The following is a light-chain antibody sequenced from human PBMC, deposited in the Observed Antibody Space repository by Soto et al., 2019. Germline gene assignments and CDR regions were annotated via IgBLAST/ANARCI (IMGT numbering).Light chain of an antibody. CDR1: QSINIY. J-gene: IGKJ4*01. CDR2: DAS. CDR3: QQRYSSPLT. V-gene: IGKV3-11*01. Sequence: EIVLTQSPADLSLSPWGRATLSCRVSQSINIYLAWYQQKLGQATRLLIYDASIRPTGIPARFSGSGSGTDFTLTISRLDPEDFGVYYCQQRYSSPLTFGGGTKVEIK.